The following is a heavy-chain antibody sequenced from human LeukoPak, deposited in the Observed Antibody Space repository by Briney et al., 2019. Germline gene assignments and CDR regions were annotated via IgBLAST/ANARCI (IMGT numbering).Heavy chain of an antibody. Sequence: PGGSLRLSCAASGFTFSSYAMSWVRQAPGKGLEWVSAISGSGGSTYYADSVKGRFTISRDNSKNTLYLQMNSLRAEDTAVYYCAKHVLLWFGEWLPNWFDPWGQGTLVTVSS. V-gene: IGHV3-23*01. J-gene: IGHJ5*02. CDR3: AKHVLLWFGEWLPNWFDP. CDR1: GFTFSSYA. CDR2: ISGSGGST. D-gene: IGHD3-10*01.